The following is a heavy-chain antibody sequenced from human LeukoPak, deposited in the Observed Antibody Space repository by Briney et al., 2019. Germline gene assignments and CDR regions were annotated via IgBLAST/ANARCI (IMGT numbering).Heavy chain of an antibody. CDR2: IYDGDT. V-gene: IGHV5-51*01. D-gene: IGHD3-3*02. Sequence: GASLKISFKGSGTRFTNYWIAWVRPMPGKGLECMGIIYDGDTRYSPSVQGQVTISTDKSISTAYLQWSSLKASQTGIYYCARLGLSHSAGIDYWGQGTLVTVSS. J-gene: IGHJ4*02. CDR3: ARLGLSHSAGIDY. CDR1: GTRFTNYW.